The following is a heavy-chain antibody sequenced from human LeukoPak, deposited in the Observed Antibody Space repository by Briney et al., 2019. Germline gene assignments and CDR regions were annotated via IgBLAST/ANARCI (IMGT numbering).Heavy chain of an antibody. CDR1: GFTVSSNY. Sequence: GGSLRLSCVASGFTVSSNYMSWVRQAPGKGLEWVSVIYSGGSTYYADSVKGRFTISRDNSKNTLNLQMNSLRVEDTAVYYCARDYGVAEGYWGQGTLVTVSS. CDR2: IYSGGST. J-gene: IGHJ4*02. V-gene: IGHV3-53*01. D-gene: IGHD6-19*01. CDR3: ARDYGVAEGY.